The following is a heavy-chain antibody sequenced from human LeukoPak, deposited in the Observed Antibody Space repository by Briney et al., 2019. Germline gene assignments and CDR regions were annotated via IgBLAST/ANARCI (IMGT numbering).Heavy chain of an antibody. J-gene: IGHJ4*02. D-gene: IGHD2-2*01. CDR1: GYTFNDYY. CDR3: ARANFLYCSSSTCLFDY. CDR2: INPNDGDT. V-gene: IGHV1-2*02. Sequence: ASVKVSCKASGYTFNDYYMHWVRQAPGQGFEWMGWINPNDGDTNYAQKFQGRVTMTRDTSNSTAHMEVSRLRSDDTAVYYCARANFLYCSSSTCLFDYWGQGTLVTVSS.